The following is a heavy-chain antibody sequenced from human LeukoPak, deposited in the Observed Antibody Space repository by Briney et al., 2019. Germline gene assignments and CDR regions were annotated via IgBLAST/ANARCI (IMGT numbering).Heavy chain of an antibody. J-gene: IGHJ6*02. V-gene: IGHV1-69*04. CDR3: ANSGSYSSFSYYYGMDV. Sequence: ASVKVSCKASGGTFSSYAISWVRQAPGQGLEWMGRIIPILGIANYAQKFQGRVTITADKSTSTAYMELSSLRPEDTAVYYCANSGSYSSFSYYYGMDVWGQGTTVTVSS. D-gene: IGHD1-26*01. CDR2: IIPILGIA. CDR1: GGTFSSYA.